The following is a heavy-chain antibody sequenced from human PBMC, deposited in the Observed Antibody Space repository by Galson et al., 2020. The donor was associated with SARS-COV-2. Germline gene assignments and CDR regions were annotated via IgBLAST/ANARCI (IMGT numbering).Heavy chain of an antibody. Sequence: ETSETLSLTCTVPGGSISSYYWSWIRQPPGKGLEWIGYIYYRGSTKYNPSLKSRVTISIDTSKNQFSLKLSSVTAADTAVYYCVATGESSGWYGSNWFEPWGQGSLVTVSS. V-gene: IGHV4-59*08. CDR1: GGSISSYY. CDR2: IYYRGST. J-gene: IGHJ5*02. CDR3: VATGESSGWYGSNWFEP. D-gene: IGHD6-19*01.